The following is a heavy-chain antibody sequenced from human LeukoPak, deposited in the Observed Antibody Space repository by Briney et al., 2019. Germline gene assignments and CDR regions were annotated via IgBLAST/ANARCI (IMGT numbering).Heavy chain of an antibody. D-gene: IGHD3-3*01. J-gene: IGHJ3*02. CDR2: INHSGST. V-gene: IGHV4-34*01. Sequence: SETLSLTCAVYGVSFSGYYWSWIRQPPGKGLEWLGEINHSGSTNYNPSLKSRVTLSVDTSKNPFSLKLSSVTAADTAVYYCARSLRFLELFRDAFVIWGQGTMVTVYS. CDR1: GVSFSGYY. CDR3: ARSLRFLELFRDAFVI.